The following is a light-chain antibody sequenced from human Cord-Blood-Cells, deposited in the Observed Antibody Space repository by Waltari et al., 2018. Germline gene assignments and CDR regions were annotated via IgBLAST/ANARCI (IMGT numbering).Light chain of an antibody. CDR3: QSYDSSLSGWV. CDR1: SSNIGAGYD. Sequence: QSVLTQPPSVSGAPGQRVTISCTGRSSNIGAGYDVHWYQQRPGTAPKLLIYGNSNRPSGVPDRFSGSKSGTSASLAITGLQAEDEADYYCQSYDSSLSGWVFGGGTKLTVL. CDR2: GNS. V-gene: IGLV1-40*01. J-gene: IGLJ3*02.